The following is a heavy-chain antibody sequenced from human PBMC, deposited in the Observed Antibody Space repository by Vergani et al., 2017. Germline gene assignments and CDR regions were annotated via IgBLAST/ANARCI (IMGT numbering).Heavy chain of an antibody. J-gene: IGHJ4*02. V-gene: IGHV3-30*02. D-gene: IGHD2-15*01. CDR2: TRYDGIVE. CDR1: GFTFTNYG. CDR3: ATAGTAYWRGASCYNFFEY. Sequence: QVQLVESGGGVVQPGGSLRLSCAASGFTFTNYGMHWVRQAPGKGLEWVAFTRYDGIVEDYGVSVRGRFTISRDNSKNTLYLQMNRLRPENTAVYYCATAGTAYWRGASCYNFFEYWGQGTLVTVAS.